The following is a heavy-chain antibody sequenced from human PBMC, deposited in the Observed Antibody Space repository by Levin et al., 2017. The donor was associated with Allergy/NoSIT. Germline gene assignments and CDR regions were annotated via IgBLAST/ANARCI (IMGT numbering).Heavy chain of an antibody. CDR2: ISSSSSTI. J-gene: IGHJ4*02. Sequence: GGSLRLSCAASGFTFSSYSMNWVRQAPGKGLEWVSYISSSSSTIYYADSVKGRFTISRDNAKNSLYLQMNSLRDEDTAVYYCARDHGDGLLWFRELLSHFDYWGQGTLVTVSS. CDR1: GFTFSSYS. V-gene: IGHV3-48*02. CDR3: ARDHGDGLLWFRELLSHFDY. D-gene: IGHD3-10*01.